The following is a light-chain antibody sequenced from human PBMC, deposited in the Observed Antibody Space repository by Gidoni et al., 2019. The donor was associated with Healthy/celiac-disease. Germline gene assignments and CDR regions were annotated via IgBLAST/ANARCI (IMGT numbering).Light chain of an antibody. CDR3: QSYDSSLSGYVV. CDR1: RSNIGAGYD. CDR2: GNG. Sequence: QSVLTQSPSVSGAPGQRVTIACTGSRSNIGAGYDVHWYQQLPGKAPNLLIYGNGNRPSGVPDRFSGPKSGTAASLAITGLKAEDEADYYCQSYDSSLSGYVVFGGGTKLTVL. V-gene: IGLV1-40*01. J-gene: IGLJ2*01.